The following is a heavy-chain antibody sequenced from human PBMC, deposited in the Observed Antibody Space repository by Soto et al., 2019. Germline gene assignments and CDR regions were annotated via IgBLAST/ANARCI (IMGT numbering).Heavy chain of an antibody. CDR1: GYTFTSYG. CDR2: ISAYNGNT. J-gene: IGHJ4*02. V-gene: IGHV1-18*01. CDR3: ERDTGATLKPSYFDY. D-gene: IGHD1-26*01. Sequence: SVEVSFKASGYTFTSYGFFLVRLAPVQGLEWMGWISAYNGNTNYAQKLKGRVTMTTDTSTSTAYTELRSLRSDDTSAYYCERDTGATLKPSYFDYWAQGTLVTVFS.